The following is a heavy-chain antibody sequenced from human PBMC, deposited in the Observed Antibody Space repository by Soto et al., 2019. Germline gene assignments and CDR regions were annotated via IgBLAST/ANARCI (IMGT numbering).Heavy chain of an antibody. CDR1: GFTFSSYS. J-gene: IGHJ4*02. Sequence: GSLRLSCAASGFTFSSYSMNWVRQAPGKGLEWVAYISRSSNTIHYVDSVKGRFTISRDNAKNSLYLQMNSLRAEDTAVYYCARYYYDTSGYDFDYWGQGTLVTVSS. D-gene: IGHD3-22*01. V-gene: IGHV3-48*01. CDR2: ISRSSNTI. CDR3: ARYYYDTSGYDFDY.